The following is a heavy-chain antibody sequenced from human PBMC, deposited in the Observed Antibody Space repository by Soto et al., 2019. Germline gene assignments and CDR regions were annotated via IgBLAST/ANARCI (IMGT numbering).Heavy chain of an antibody. V-gene: IGHV3-9*01. Sequence: SLKISCAASGFTFDDYAMHWVRQAPGKGLEWVSGISWNSGSIGYADSVKGRFTISRDNAKNSLYLQMNSLRAEDTALYYCAKDMGESPIYYGMDVWGQGTTVTVSS. D-gene: IGHD3-16*01. CDR1: GFTFDDYA. CDR2: ISWNSGSI. J-gene: IGHJ6*02. CDR3: AKDMGESPIYYGMDV.